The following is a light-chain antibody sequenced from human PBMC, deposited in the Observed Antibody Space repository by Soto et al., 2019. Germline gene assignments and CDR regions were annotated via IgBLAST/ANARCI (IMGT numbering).Light chain of an antibody. CDR3: QQYNNWPPWT. CDR1: QSVSIN. J-gene: IGKJ1*01. Sequence: EIVMTQSPATLSVSPGERATLSCRASQSVSINLAWYQQKPGQAPRLLIYGASTRATGIPARFSGSGSGTELPLTISSLQSEDLEVYYGQQYNNWPPWTFGQGTNVEIK. V-gene: IGKV3-15*01. CDR2: GAS.